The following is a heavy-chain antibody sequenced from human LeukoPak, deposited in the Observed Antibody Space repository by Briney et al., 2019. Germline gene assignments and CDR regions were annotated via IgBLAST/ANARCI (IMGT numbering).Heavy chain of an antibody. J-gene: IGHJ4*02. CDR2: ISGSGGST. CDR1: GFTFSSYA. CDR3: AKGGRYCSSTSCYTNY. Sequence: GGSLRLSCAASGFTFSSYAMSWVRQAPGKGLEWVSAISGSGGSTYYADSVKGRFTISRDNSKNTLYLQMNSLRAEDTAVYYCAKGGRYCSSTSCYTNYGGQGTLVTVSS. V-gene: IGHV3-23*01. D-gene: IGHD2-2*02.